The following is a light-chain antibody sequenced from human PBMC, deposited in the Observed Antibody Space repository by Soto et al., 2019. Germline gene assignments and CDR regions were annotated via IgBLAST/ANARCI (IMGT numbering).Light chain of an antibody. J-gene: IGKJ3*01. Sequence: DIVMTQSPLSLPVTPGEPASISCRSSQSLLHSNGYTYLDWYLQKPGQSPQLLIYWGSNRASGVPDRFSGSGSGTYFTLKISRVEAEDVGVYYCMQALQTPLTFGPGTKVDIK. CDR2: WGS. CDR1: QSLLHSNGYTY. V-gene: IGKV2-28*01. CDR3: MQALQTPLT.